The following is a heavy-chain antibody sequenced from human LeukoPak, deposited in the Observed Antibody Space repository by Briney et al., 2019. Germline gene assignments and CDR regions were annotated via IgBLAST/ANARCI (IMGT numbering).Heavy chain of an antibody. Sequence: ASVKVSCKASGYTFTCYYMHWVRQAPGQGLEWMGWINPNSGGTNYAQKFQGRVTMTRDTYISTAYMELSRLRSDDTAVYYCARESADYYDSSGYYYLVYYFDYWGQGTLVTVSS. CDR3: ARESADYYDSSGYYYLVYYFDY. D-gene: IGHD3-22*01. CDR1: GYTFTCYY. CDR2: INPNSGGT. J-gene: IGHJ4*02. V-gene: IGHV1-2*02.